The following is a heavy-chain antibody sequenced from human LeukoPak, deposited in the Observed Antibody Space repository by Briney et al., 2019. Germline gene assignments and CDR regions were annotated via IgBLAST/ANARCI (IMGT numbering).Heavy chain of an antibody. Sequence: SETLSLTCTVSGGSISSYYWSWIRQPPGKGLEWIGRIYTSGSTNYNPSLKSRVPMSVDTSKNQFSLKLSSVTAADTAVYYCARVVAAAGYNWFDPWGQGTLVTVSS. CDR1: GGSISSYY. V-gene: IGHV4-4*07. D-gene: IGHD6-13*01. CDR3: ARVVAAAGYNWFDP. J-gene: IGHJ5*02. CDR2: IYTSGST.